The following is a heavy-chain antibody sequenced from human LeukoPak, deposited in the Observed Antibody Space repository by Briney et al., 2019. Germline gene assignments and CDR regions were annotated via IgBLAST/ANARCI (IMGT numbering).Heavy chain of an antibody. V-gene: IGHV1-8*03. CDR2: INPNSGNT. CDR3: ARVGCGDTSCYTYYYYYMDV. Sequence: ASVKVSCKASGYTFTRYDITWVRQATGQGLEWMGWINPNSGNTGYAQKFQGRVTITRNSSISTAYMEVSSLRSEDTAVYYCARVGCGDTSCYTYYYYYMDVWGKGTTVTVSS. D-gene: IGHD2-2*02. CDR1: GYTFTRYD. J-gene: IGHJ6*03.